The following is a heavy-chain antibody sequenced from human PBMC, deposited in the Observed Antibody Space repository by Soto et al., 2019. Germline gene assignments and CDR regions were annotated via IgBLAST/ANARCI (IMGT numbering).Heavy chain of an antibody. CDR1: GFTFSTAD. D-gene: IGHD3-16*01. J-gene: IGHJ3*01. Sequence: EVQLVESGGGLVKPGGSLRLSCAASGFTFSTADMHWFRQPTGQRPEWVSAIDTAGDTFYTDSVKGRFTISRDNAKNSFDLHMNSLTAGDTAMYFCARARTIWGDGLDLWGQGTMVTVSS. V-gene: IGHV3-13*01. CDR2: IDTAGDT. CDR3: ARARTIWGDGLDL.